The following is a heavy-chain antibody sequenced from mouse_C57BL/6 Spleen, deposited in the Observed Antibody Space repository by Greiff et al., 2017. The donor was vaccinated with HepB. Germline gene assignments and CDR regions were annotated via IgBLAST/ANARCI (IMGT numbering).Heavy chain of an antibody. J-gene: IGHJ4*01. Sequence: QVQLKESGAELVKPGASVKMSCKASGYTFTTYPIEWMKQNHGKSLEWIGNFHPYNDDTKYNEKFKGKATLTVEKSSSTVYLELSRLTSDDSAVYYCARGGWYDYDGMDYWGQGTSVTVSS. CDR3: ARGGWYDYDGMDY. CDR2: FHPYNDDT. V-gene: IGHV1-47*01. D-gene: IGHD2-4*01. CDR1: GYTFTTYP.